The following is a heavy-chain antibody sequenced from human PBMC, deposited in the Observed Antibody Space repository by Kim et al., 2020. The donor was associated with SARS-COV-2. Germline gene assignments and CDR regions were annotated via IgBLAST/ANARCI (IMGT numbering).Heavy chain of an antibody. CDR2: IKQDGSEK. D-gene: IGHD2-15*01. CDR1: GFTFSSYW. Sequence: GGSLRLSCAASGFTFSSYWMSWVRQAPGKGLEWVANIKQDGSEKYYVDSVKGRFTISRDNAKNSLYLQMNSLRAEDTAVYYCARVVRGSSSGGNWRPQYYYYGMDVWGQGTTVTVSS. CDR3: ARVVRGSSSGGNWRPQYYYYGMDV. V-gene: IGHV3-7*01. J-gene: IGHJ6*02.